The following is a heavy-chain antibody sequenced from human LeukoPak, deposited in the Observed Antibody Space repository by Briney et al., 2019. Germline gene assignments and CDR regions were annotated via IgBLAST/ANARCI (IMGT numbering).Heavy chain of an antibody. D-gene: IGHD2-15*01. Sequence: GGSLSPSRPADAPSFSTKCIRCVRQAPGKGLEWVSYISSSSSTIYYADSVKGRFTISRDNAKNSLYLQMNSLRDEDTAVYYCARDGGPCSGGSCYPPYYYGMDVWGQGTTVTVSS. CDR2: ISSSSSTI. CDR3: ARDGGPCSGGSCYPPYYYGMDV. V-gene: IGHV3-48*02. CDR1: APSFSTKC. J-gene: IGHJ6*02.